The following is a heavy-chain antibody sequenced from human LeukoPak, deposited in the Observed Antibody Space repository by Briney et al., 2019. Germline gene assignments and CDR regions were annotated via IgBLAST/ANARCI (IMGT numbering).Heavy chain of an antibody. Sequence: ASVKVSCKASGYTFTSYDINWVRQAPGQGLEWMGWMNPNSGNTGYAQKFQGRVTITRNTSISTAYMELSSLRSEDTAVYYCARGHLLSGWYNDYWGQGTLVTVSS. CDR2: MNPNSGNT. CDR1: GYTFTSYD. V-gene: IGHV1-8*03. D-gene: IGHD6-19*01. CDR3: ARGHLLSGWYNDY. J-gene: IGHJ4*02.